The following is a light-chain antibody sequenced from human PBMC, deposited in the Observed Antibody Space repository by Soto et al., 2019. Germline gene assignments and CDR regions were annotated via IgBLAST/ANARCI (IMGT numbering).Light chain of an antibody. CDR2: QVS. CDR3: SSYISMIVRV. J-gene: IGLJ3*02. Sequence: QSALTQPASVSGSPGQSITISCTGTSSDVGGYDFVSWYQHHPGKAPRLIIYQVSNRPSGVSNRFSGLKSGNTASLTISGLQPEDEADYYCSSYISMIVRVFGGGTKVTVL. CDR1: SSDVGGYDF. V-gene: IGLV2-14*01.